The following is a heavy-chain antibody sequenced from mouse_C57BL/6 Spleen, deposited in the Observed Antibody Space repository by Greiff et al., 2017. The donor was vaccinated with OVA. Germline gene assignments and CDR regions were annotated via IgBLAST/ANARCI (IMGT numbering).Heavy chain of an antibody. CDR2: INPNNGGT. CDR1: GYTFTDYN. D-gene: IGHD2-4*01. V-gene: IGHV1-18*01. Sequence: VQLQQSGPELVKPGASVKIPCKASGYTFTDYNMDWVKQSHGKSLEWIGDINPNNGGTIYNQKFKGKATLTVDKSSSTAYMELRSLTSEDTAVYYCARNYDYDEGFAYWGQGTLGTVSA. CDR3: ARNYDYDEGFAY. J-gene: IGHJ3*01.